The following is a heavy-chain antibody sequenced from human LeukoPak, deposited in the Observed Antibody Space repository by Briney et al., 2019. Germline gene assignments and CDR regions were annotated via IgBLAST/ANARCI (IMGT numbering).Heavy chain of an antibody. J-gene: IGHJ3*02. CDR3: AKSLLTTATGTGRAFDI. V-gene: IGHV3-23*01. CDR2: ISAGADVI. CDR1: GFSFRDYP. D-gene: IGHD1-1*01. Sequence: PGGSLRLSCEAAGFSFRDYPMGWVRRASGKRLEWVSGISAGADVIFYADPVKGRFTISRDNSKNTLYLQMNSLRAEDSAEYYCAKSLLTTATGTGRAFDIWGQGTMFTVSA.